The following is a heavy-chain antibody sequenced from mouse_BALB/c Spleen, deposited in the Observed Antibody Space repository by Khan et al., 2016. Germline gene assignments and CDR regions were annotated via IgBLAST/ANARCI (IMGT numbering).Heavy chain of an antibody. Sequence: EVKLLESGGGLVQPGGSLRLSCAASGFDFSRFWMNWVRQAPGKGLQWIGEINPESSSINYTPSLKDKFIISRDNAKNTLLLQMSNVRSEDRALYYCACGNYYAMDYWGQGTSVTVSS. J-gene: IGHJ4*01. V-gene: IGHV4-1*02. D-gene: IGHD2-1*01. CDR2: INPESSSI. CDR3: ACGNYYAMDY. CDR1: GFDFSRFW.